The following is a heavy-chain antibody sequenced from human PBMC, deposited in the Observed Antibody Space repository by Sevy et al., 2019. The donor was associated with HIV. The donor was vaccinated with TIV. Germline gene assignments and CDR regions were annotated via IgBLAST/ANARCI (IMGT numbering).Heavy chain of an antibody. J-gene: IGHJ4*02. Sequence: GGSLRLSCAISGFTVNDKYIIWVRQAPGKGLEWVSVIFSSGSTYYADSAKGRLTISRDNSKNTVDLQMNSVRAEDTAVYYCVSFVWAYRSGWSYFDYWGQGTLVTVSS. CDR3: VSFVWAYRSGWSYFDY. CDR2: IFSSGST. CDR1: GFTVNDKY. D-gene: IGHD6-19*01. V-gene: IGHV3-66*02.